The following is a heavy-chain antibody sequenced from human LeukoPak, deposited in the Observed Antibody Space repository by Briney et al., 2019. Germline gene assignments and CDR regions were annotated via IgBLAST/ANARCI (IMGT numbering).Heavy chain of an antibody. V-gene: IGHV3-43D*03. J-gene: IGHJ4*02. CDR3: AKSDEYSGYDLGRDSWWGGTFDY. Sequence: GGSLRLSCAASGFTFDDYAMHWVRQAPGKGLEWVSLIRWDGSSTYYADSVKGRFTISRDNSKNSLYLQMNSLRAEDTALYYCAKSDEYSGYDLGRDSWWGGTFDYWSQGSLVTVP. D-gene: IGHD5-12*01. CDR2: IRWDGSST. CDR1: GFTFDDYA.